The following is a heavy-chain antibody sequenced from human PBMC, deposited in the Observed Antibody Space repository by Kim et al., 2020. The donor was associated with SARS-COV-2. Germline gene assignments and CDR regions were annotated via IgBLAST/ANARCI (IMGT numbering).Heavy chain of an antibody. V-gene: IGHV1-69*04. D-gene: IGHD2-2*01. CDR2: IIPILGIA. CDR3: ARDVGKVVVVPAARFDP. Sequence: SVKVSCKASGGTFSSYAISWVRQAPGQGLEWMGRIIPILGIANYAQKFQGRVTITADKSTSTAYMELSSLRSEDTAVYYCARDVGKVVVVPAARFDPWGQGTLVTVSS. CDR1: GGTFSSYA. J-gene: IGHJ5*02.